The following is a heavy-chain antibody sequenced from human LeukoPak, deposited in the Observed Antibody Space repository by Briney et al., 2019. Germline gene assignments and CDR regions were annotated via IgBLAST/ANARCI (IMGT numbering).Heavy chain of an antibody. D-gene: IGHD3-22*01. CDR2: TNPNSGGT. CDR1: GYTFTGYY. V-gene: IGHV1-2*06. Sequence: ASVKVSCKASGYTFTGYYMHWVRQAPGQGLEWMGRTNPNSGGTNYAQKFQGRVTMTRDTSISTAYMELSRLRSDDTAVYYCARLDYYDSSGYYHVDDAFDIWGQGTMVTVSS. J-gene: IGHJ3*02. CDR3: ARLDYYDSSGYYHVDDAFDI.